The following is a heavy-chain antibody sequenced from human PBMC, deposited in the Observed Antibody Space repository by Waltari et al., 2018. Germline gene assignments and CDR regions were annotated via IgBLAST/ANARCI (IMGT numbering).Heavy chain of an antibody. V-gene: IGHV1-2*02. Sequence: QVQLVQSGAEVKTSGASVKVSCKASGYSFTDNYIHWVRQAPGQGLEWMGWINPKSGGTKYAQKFQGRVTMTRDTSISTAYMEVSRLRSDDTAVYYCARDRGVGATSDAFDVWGQGTMVAVSS. D-gene: IGHD1-26*01. J-gene: IGHJ3*01. CDR3: ARDRGVGATSDAFDV. CDR2: INPKSGGT. CDR1: GYSFTDNY.